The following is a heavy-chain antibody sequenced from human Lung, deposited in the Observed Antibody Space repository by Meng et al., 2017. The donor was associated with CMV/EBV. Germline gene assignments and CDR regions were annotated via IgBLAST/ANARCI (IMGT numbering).Heavy chain of an antibody. CDR3: ARDRTGDCSSTSCYNYYYYYGMDV. V-gene: IGHV1-69*05. J-gene: IGHJ6*04. D-gene: IGHD2-2*02. CDR2: IIPIFGIA. CDR1: GGTFSNYA. Sequence: SVXVSXKASGGTFSNYAFSWVRQAPGQGLEWMGGIIPIFGIANYAQKFQGRVMIATDESTSTAYMELISLRPEDTAVYYCARDRTGDCSSTSCYNYYYYYGMDVXGEGXTVTVSS.